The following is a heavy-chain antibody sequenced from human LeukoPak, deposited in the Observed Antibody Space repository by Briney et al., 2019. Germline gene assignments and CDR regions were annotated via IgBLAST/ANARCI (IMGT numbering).Heavy chain of an antibody. V-gene: IGHV3-48*04. D-gene: IGHD3-9*01. Sequence: PGGSLRLSCAASGFTFSSYSMNWVRQAPGKGLEWVSYISSSSSTIYYADSVKGRFTISRDNAKNSLYLQMNSLRAEDTAVYYCARGGSDWPPYYFDYWGQGTLVTVSS. CDR1: GFTFSSYS. CDR2: ISSSSSTI. CDR3: ARGGSDWPPYYFDY. J-gene: IGHJ4*02.